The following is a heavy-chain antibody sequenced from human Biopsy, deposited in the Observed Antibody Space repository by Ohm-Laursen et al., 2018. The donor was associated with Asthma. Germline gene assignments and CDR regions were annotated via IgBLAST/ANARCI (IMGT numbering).Heavy chain of an antibody. D-gene: IGHD3-10*01. V-gene: IGHV1-18*01. J-gene: IGHJ6*02. Sequence: ATVKISCKTSGYTFNSAGITWVRQAPGQGLEWMGWISVYNGNTKVAQKLQDRVTMITDTSTSTAYMELRSRRSDDTAVYFCARAVDYSHYYGIDVWGQGTTVTVS. CDR3: ARAVDYSHYYGIDV. CDR1: GYTFNSAG. CDR2: ISVYNGNT.